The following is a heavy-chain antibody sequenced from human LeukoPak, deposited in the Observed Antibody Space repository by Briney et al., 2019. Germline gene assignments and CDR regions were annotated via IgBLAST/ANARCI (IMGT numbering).Heavy chain of an antibody. Sequence: GGSLRLSRAASGFSFSSYWMHWVRQAPGKGLVWVSRIKSDGKTNYADSVKSRFTISRDNAKNTVSLQMNSLRAEDTGVYYCARAPSEIGGYYPEYFRHWGQGTLVTVSS. CDR3: ARAPSEIGGYYPEYFRH. V-gene: IGHV3-74*01. CDR2: IKSDGKT. D-gene: IGHD3-22*01. J-gene: IGHJ1*01. CDR1: GFSFSSYW.